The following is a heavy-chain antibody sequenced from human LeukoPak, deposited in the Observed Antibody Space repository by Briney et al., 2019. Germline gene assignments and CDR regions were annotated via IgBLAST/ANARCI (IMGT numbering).Heavy chain of an antibody. CDR3: ASTSEDCGGDCYSIYYYYGMDV. CDR1: GYTFTGYY. V-gene: IGHV1-2*02. J-gene: IGHJ6*02. D-gene: IGHD2-21*02. CDR2: INPNSSGT. Sequence: GASVKVSCKASGYTFTGYYMHWVRQAPGQGLEWMGWINPNSSGTNYAQKFQGRVTMTRDTSISTAYMELSRLKSDDTAVYYGASTSEDCGGDCYSIYYYYGMDVWGQGTTVTVSS.